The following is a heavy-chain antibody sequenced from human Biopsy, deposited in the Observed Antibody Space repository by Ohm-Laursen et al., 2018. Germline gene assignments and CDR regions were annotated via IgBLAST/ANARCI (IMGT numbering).Heavy chain of an antibody. D-gene: IGHD1-14*01. J-gene: IGHJ5*02. CDR2: IFDRGTT. V-gene: IGHV4-59*12. CDR3: ARDRDRRGWFDP. CDR1: GGSISRSY. Sequence: SDTLSLTCTVSGGSISRSYWSWIRQSPGKGLEWVGHIFDRGTTNYNPSLKSRVTMSVDTSKNKFSLRVSSVTAADTAVYYCARDRDRRGWFDPWGQGTLVTVSS.